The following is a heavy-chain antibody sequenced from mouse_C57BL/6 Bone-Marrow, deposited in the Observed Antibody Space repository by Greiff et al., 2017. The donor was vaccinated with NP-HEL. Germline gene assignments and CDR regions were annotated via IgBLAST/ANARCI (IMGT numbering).Heavy chain of an antibody. J-gene: IGHJ2*01. Sequence: EVHLVESEGGLVQPGSSMKLSCTASGFTFSDYYMAWVRQVPEKGLEWVANINYDGSSTYYLDSLKSRFIISRDNAKNILYLQMSSLKSEDTATYYRARDGDDGYYFDYWGQGTTLTVSS. V-gene: IGHV5-16*01. CDR2: INYDGSST. CDR3: ARDGDDGYYFDY. CDR1: GFTFSDYY. D-gene: IGHD2-3*01.